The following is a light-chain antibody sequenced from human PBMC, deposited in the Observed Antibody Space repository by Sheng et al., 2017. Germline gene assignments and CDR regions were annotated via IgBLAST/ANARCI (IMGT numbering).Light chain of an antibody. CDR1: QDISNY. Sequence: DIHMTQSTSSLSASVGDRVTITCQASQDISNYLNWYQQKPGKAPKLLIYDASNLETGVPSRFSGSGSGTDFTFTISSLQPEDIATYYCQQYDNLPITFGQGTRLEIK. J-gene: IGKJ5*01. CDR3: QQYDNLPIT. V-gene: IGKV1-33*01. CDR2: DAS.